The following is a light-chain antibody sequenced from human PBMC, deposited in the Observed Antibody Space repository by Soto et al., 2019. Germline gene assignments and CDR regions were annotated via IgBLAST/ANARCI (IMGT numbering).Light chain of an antibody. Sequence: DIQLTQSPSTLSASVGDRVTITCRASQSISSWLAWYQQKPGKAPKFLIYKTSNLESGVPSRFSCSGSGTEFTLTISILQPDDFPTYYSQYYNNDCWPFGQGHNVEIK. CDR3: QYYNNDCWP. CDR1: QSISSW. J-gene: IGKJ1*01. V-gene: IGKV1-5*03. CDR2: KTS.